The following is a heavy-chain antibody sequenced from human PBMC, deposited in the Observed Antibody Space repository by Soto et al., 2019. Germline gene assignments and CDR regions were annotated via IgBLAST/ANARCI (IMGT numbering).Heavy chain of an antibody. CDR1: GFTFTTYG. CDR2: ISASGDST. J-gene: IGHJ3*02. V-gene: IGHV3-23*01. CDR3: AKDLLQWLVVGHDAFEI. D-gene: IGHD6-19*01. Sequence: EVQLLESGGGLVQPGGSLRLSCVASGFTFTTYGMNWVRQAPGKGLEWVSGISASGDSTFNADSVKGRFTISRDNSKNTLYLQINSLRAEDTAVYYCAKDLLQWLVVGHDAFEIWGQGTMVTVSS.